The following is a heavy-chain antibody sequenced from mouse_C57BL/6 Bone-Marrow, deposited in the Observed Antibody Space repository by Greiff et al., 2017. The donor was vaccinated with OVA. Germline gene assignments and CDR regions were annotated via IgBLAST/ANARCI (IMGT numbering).Heavy chain of an antibody. V-gene: IGHV7-1*01. J-gene: IGHJ2*01. D-gene: IGHD2-12*01. CDR2: SRNKANDYTT. CDR3: ARDGYDDGGFDY. Sequence: EVMLVESGGGLVQSGRSLRLSCATSGFTISDFYMEWVRQAPGKGLEWIAASRNKANDYTTEYSASVKGRFIVSRDTSQSILYLQMNALRAEDTAIYYCARDGYDDGGFDYWGQGTTLTVSS. CDR1: GFTISDFY.